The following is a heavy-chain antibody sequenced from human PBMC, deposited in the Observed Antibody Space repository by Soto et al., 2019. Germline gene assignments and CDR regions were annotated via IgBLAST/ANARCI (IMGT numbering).Heavy chain of an antibody. CDR2: VFYSGDT. D-gene: IGHD2-2*01. V-gene: IGHV4-59*01. CDR3: ARRYCTGTSCLFDY. Sequence: QVRLQESGPGLVKPSEALSLTCTVSGGSISTYYWSWIRQPPGKGLEWIGYVFYSGDTNYNPSLKSRVTISIDTSQNQFPLKLSSVTAADTAIYYCARRYCTGTSCLFDYWGQGTLVTVSS. CDR1: GGSISTYY. J-gene: IGHJ4*02.